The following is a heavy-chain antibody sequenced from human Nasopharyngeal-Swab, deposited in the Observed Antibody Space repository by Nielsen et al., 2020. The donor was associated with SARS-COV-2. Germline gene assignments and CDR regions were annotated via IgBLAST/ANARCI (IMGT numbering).Heavy chain of an antibody. CDR3: TRGGIVGPPELGMDV. J-gene: IGHJ6*02. CDR2: IRSKGNSYAT. D-gene: IGHD1-26*01. V-gene: IGHV3-73*01. Sequence: GESLKISCAASGFIFSDSAIHWVRQASGKGLEWVGRIRSKGNSYATAYAASVKGRFTISRDDSKNTAYLQMNSLKNEDTAVYYCTRGGIVGPPELGMDVWGQGTTVTVSS. CDR1: GFIFSDSA.